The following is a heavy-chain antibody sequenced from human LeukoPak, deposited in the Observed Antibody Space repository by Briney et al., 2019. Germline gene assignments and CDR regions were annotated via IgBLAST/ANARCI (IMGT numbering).Heavy chain of an antibody. D-gene: IGHD3-16*01. CDR1: GFRFSAYG. CDR2: IWYDGSNK. CDR3: ARDLLGLPHKYFDS. Sequence: GGSLRLSCAASGFRFSAYGMHWVRQAPGKGREWVAYIWYDGSNKEYANFVKGRFTISRDTSKSTVNLQMNSLRPEDTAVYYCARDLLGLPHKYFDSWGRGTLVTVSS. V-gene: IGHV3-30*02. J-gene: IGHJ4*02.